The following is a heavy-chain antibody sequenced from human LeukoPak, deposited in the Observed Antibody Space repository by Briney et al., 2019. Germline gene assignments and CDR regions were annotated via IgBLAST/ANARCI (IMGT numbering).Heavy chain of an antibody. V-gene: IGHV3-30*02. CDR2: IRYDGSNK. D-gene: IGHD4-11*01. CDR3: AKVYSNYVRDLYYFDY. CDR1: GFTFSSYG. Sequence: GGSLRLSCAASGFTFSSYGMHWVRQAPGKGLEWVAFIRYDGSNKYYADSVKGRFTISRDNSKNTLYLQMNSLRAEDTAVYYCAKVYSNYVRDLYYFDYWGQGTLVTVSS. J-gene: IGHJ4*02.